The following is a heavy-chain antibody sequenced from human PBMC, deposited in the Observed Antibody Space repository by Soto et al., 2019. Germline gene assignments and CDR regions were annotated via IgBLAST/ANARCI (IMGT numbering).Heavy chain of an antibody. CDR1: KFSLSSYW. CDR2: IKQDGTEK. J-gene: IGHJ6*02. CDR3: ARDADASGWYHYGMDA. D-gene: IGHD6-19*01. V-gene: IGHV3-7*01. Sequence: GGSLRLSCAASKFSLSSYWMNWVRQVPGKGLEWVANIKQDGTEKYYVDSVKGRFIISRDNAKNSLYLQMNSLRAEDTAVYYCARDADASGWYHYGMDAWGQGTMVTVSS.